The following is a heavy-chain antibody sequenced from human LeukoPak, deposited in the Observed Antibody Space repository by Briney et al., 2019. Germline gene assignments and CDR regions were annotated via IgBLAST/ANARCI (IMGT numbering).Heavy chain of an antibody. D-gene: IGHD3-16*01. CDR1: GFTFSSYA. CDR3: AKVRFVGALPAHFDY. V-gene: IGHV3-23*01. J-gene: IGHJ4*02. Sequence: PGGSLRLSCAASGFTFSSYAMSWVRQAPGKGLEWVSAISGSGGSTYYADSVKGRFTVSRDNSKNTLYLQMNSLRAEDTAVYYCAKVRFVGALPAHFDYWGQGTLVTVSS. CDR2: ISGSGGST.